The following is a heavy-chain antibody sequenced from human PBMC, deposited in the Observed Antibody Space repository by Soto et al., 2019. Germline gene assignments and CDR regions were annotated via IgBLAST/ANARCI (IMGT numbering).Heavy chain of an antibody. J-gene: IGHJ4*02. D-gene: IGHD1-26*01. CDR1: GGSISSYY. Sequence: QVQLQESGPGLVKPSETLSLTCTVSGGSISSYYWSWIRQPPGKGLEWIGYIYYSGSTNYNPSLRIRVNRSVDRSKNQFSLKLSSVTAADTAVYYCARRYGGNFDYWGQGTLVTVSS. V-gene: IGHV4-59*01. CDR2: IYYSGST. CDR3: ARRYGGNFDY.